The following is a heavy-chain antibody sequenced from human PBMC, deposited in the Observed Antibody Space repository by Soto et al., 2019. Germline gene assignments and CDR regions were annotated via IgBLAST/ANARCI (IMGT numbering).Heavy chain of an antibody. CDR1: GFTFSSYD. V-gene: IGHV3-13*01. CDR2: IGTAGDT. J-gene: IGHJ4*02. D-gene: IGHD6-19*01. Sequence: EVQLVESGGGLVQPGGSLRLSCAASGFTFSSYDMHWVRQATGKGLEWVSVIGTAGDTYYLGSVKGRFTISRENAKNSLYLQMNSLRAEDTAVYYCARASGWPNYFDYWGQGTLVTVSS. CDR3: ARASGWPNYFDY.